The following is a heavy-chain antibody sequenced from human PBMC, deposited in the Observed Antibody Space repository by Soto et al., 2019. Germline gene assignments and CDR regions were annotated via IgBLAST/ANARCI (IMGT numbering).Heavy chain of an antibody. D-gene: IGHD3-16*01. CDR2: IIPIFGTA. CDR3: ARETTVGGVLSNWFXP. V-gene: IGHV1-69*13. J-gene: IGHJ5*02. Sequence: SVKGSCKASGCTFSSYAISWVRQAPGQGLEWMGGIIPIFGTANYAQKFQGRVTITSDESTSTAYMELSSLRSEDTGVYYCARETTVGGVLSNWFXPWGQGTLVXVSS. CDR1: GCTFSSYA.